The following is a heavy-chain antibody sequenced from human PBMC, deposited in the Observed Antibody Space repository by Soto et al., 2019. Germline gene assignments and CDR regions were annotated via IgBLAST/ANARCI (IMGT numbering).Heavy chain of an antibody. Sequence: QVQLVQSGAEVKKPGSSVKVSCKASGGTFSIYTISWVRQAPGQGLEWMGGSANSAQKFQGRLTVTADESTSTVYLELSSLTSDDTAVYYCAREGPPDIAWFDRWGQGTLVSVSS. D-gene: IGHD2-15*01. V-gene: IGHV1-69*01. CDR2: GSA. J-gene: IGHJ5*02. CDR1: GGTFSIYT. CDR3: AREGPPDIAWFDR.